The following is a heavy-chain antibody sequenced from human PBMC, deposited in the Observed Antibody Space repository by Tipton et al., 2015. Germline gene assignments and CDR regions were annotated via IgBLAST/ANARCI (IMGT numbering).Heavy chain of an antibody. V-gene: IGHV4-31*03. Sequence: TLSLTCIVSGDSISSGGYYWSWSRQHPGKGLEWLGYSYYSGSTYYNPSLKSRLTISVDMSKNQFSLKLSSVTAADTAVYYCARLPPPELRYFDWLSHFDYWGQGTVVTVSS. CDR1: GDSISSGGYY. CDR2: SYYSGST. CDR3: ARLPPPELRYFDWLSHFDY. D-gene: IGHD3-9*01. J-gene: IGHJ4*02.